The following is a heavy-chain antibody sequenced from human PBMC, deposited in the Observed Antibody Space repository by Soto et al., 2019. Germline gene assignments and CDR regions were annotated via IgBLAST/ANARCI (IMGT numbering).Heavy chain of an antibody. D-gene: IGHD6-6*01. Sequence: SETLSLTCTVSGGSISSGDYYWGWIRQPPGKGLEWIGYIYYSGSTYYNPSLKSRVTISVDTSKNQFSLKLSSVTAADTAVYYCAREVVAARLLDNMNYGMDVWGQGTTVTVSS. V-gene: IGHV4-30-4*01. CDR2: IYYSGST. CDR3: AREVVAARLLDNMNYGMDV. CDR1: GGSISSGDYY. J-gene: IGHJ6*02.